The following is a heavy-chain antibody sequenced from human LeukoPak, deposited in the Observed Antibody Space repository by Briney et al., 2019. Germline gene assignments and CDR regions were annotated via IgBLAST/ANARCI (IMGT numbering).Heavy chain of an antibody. Sequence: SETLSLTCTVSGVSISSYYWSWIRQPPGKGLEWIGYIYYSGSTNYNPSLKSRVTISVDTSKNQFSLKLSSVTAADTAVYYCARGQSGSYRTKWRDYYYYMDVWGKGTTVTVSS. J-gene: IGHJ6*03. V-gene: IGHV4-59*01. CDR3: ARGQSGSYRTKWRDYYYYMDV. CDR1: GVSISSYY. CDR2: IYYSGST. D-gene: IGHD1-26*01.